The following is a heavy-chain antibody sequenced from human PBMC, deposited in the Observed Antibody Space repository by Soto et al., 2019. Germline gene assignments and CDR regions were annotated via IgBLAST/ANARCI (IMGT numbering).Heavy chain of an antibody. CDR1: GYTFTKYW. CDR2: IYPDDSDT. Sequence: EVQLVQSGAELKKPGESLRISCEASGYTFTKYWVGWVRQMPGKGLEWMGIIYPDDSDTRYSPSFQGQVTISVDKSINTAYLQWTSLKASDSATYVCARRDMLTGYVYFDFWGQGTRVTVSS. V-gene: IGHV5-51*03. D-gene: IGHD3-9*01. J-gene: IGHJ4*02. CDR3: ARRDMLTGYVYFDF.